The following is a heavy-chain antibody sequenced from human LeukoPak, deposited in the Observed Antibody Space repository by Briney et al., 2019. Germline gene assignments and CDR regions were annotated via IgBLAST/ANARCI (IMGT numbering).Heavy chain of an antibody. V-gene: IGHV3-30*04. Sequence: GGSLILSCAASGFTFSSYALHWVRQALGKGLEWLAVISYDGSNKYYADSVKGRFTISRDNSKNTLYLQMNSLRAEDTAVYYCARDYGHLGYFDDWGQGTLVTVSS. CDR3: ARDYGHLGYFDD. J-gene: IGHJ4*02. CDR2: ISYDGSNK. CDR1: GFTFSSYA. D-gene: IGHD3-10*01.